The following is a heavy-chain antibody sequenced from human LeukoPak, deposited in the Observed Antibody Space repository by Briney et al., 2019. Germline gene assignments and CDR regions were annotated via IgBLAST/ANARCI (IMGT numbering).Heavy chain of an antibody. D-gene: IGHD3-3*01. V-gene: IGHV4-39*01. J-gene: IGHJ5*02. CDR2: IYYSGST. CDR3: ARHPSGWFDP. Sequence: SETLSRTWTVSGGSISSSSYYWGWIRQPPGKGLEWIGSIYYSGSTYYNPSLKSRVTISVDTSKNQFSLKLSSVTAADTAVYYCARHPSGWFDPWGQGTLVTVSS. CDR1: GGSISSSSYY.